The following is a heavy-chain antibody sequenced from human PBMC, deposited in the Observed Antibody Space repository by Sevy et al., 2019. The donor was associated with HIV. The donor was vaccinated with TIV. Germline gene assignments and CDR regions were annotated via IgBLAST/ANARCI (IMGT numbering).Heavy chain of an antibody. Sequence: GGSLRLSCAASGFTFTNYGMHWVRQAPGKGLEWVSGISNSGANTYYADSVRGRFTVSRDNSKNMVYPKLNSLRAEETAIYYCAKEWTLLTDWYGEFDYWGQGTLVTVSS. CDR2: ISNSGANT. CDR1: GFTFTNYG. J-gene: IGHJ4*02. D-gene: IGHD3-9*01. V-gene: IGHV3-23*01. CDR3: AKEWTLLTDWYGEFDY.